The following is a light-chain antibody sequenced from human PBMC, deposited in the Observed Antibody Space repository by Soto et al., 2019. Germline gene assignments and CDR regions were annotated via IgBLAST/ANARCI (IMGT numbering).Light chain of an antibody. V-gene: IGLV2-8*01. CDR2: EVS. Sequence: QSALTQPPSASGSPGQSVSISCTGTSRDIGDYNYVSWYQQHPGKAPKLIIYEVSKRPSGVPDRFSASKFANTASLTVAGLQAEDEADYHCSSYAGDNTYVFGSGTKSPS. CDR3: SSYAGDNTYV. CDR1: SRDIGDYNY. J-gene: IGLJ1*01.